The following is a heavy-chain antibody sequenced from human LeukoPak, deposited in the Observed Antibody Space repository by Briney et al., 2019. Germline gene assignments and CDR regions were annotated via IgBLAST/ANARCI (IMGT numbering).Heavy chain of an antibody. CDR1: GFTFDGFAFDDYG. D-gene: IGHD6-13*01. J-gene: IGHJ4*02. CDR2: INWNSGSI. Sequence: GGSLRLSCAASGFTFDGFAFDDYGMHWVRQAPGKGLEWVSGINWNSGSIGYADSVKGRFTISRDNAKKSLYLQMNSLRAEDTAVYYCARDGSSWNFDYWGQGILVTVTS. CDR3: ARDGSSWNFDY. V-gene: IGHV3-9*01.